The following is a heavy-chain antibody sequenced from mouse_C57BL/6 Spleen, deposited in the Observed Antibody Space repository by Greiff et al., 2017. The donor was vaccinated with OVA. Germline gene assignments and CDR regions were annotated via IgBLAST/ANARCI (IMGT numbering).Heavy chain of an antibody. D-gene: IGHD1-1*01. CDR2: INPNNGGT. CDR1: GYTFTDYY. J-gene: IGHJ3*01. V-gene: IGHV1-26*01. Sequence: EVQLQQSGPELVKPGASVKISCKASGYTFTDYYMNWVKQRPGQSLEWIGDINPNNGGTSYNQKFKGKATLTVDKSSSTAYMELRSLTSEDSAVYYCARGYYGSSSFAYWGQGTLVTVSA. CDR3: ARGYYGSSSFAY.